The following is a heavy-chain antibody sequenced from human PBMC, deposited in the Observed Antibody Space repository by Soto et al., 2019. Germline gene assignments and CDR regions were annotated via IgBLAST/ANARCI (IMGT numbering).Heavy chain of an antibody. Sequence: EVQLVESGGALVQPGGSLRLSCAASGFTFSDHHMDWVRQAPGKGLEWVGRTRNKGNSYTTEYAASVKGRFTISRYESKNSVYLQMTRLKTGDTTVYYCAFVGATRAWWGQGPLVTVSS. CDR2: TRNKGNSYTT. J-gene: IGHJ4*02. D-gene: IGHD1-26*01. V-gene: IGHV3-72*01. CDR3: AFVGATRAW. CDR1: GFTFSDHH.